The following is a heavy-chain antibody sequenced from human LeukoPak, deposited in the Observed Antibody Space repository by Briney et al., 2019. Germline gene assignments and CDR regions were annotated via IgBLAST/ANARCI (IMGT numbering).Heavy chain of an antibody. Sequence: SETLSLTCAVYGGSFSGYYWSWIRQPPGKGLEWIGEINHSGSTNYNPSLKSRVTISVDTPKNQFSLKLSSVTAADTAVYYCARGAGYDSSGYYYVRRWFDPWGQGTLVTVSS. CDR2: INHSGST. CDR1: GGSFSGYY. D-gene: IGHD3-22*01. V-gene: IGHV4-34*01. J-gene: IGHJ5*02. CDR3: ARGAGYDSSGYYYVRRWFDP.